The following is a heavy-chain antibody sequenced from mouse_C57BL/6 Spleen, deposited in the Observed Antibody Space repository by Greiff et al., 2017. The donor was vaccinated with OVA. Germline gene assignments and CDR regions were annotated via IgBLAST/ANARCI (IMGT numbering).Heavy chain of an antibody. V-gene: IGHV1-42*01. CDR2: INPSTGGT. J-gene: IGHJ4*01. CDR3: ARRDASYYYSNDAMDY. D-gene: IGHD2-5*01. Sequence: VQLQQSGPELVKPGASVKISCKASGYSFTGYYMNWVKQSPEKSLEWIGEINPSTGGTTYNQKFKAKATLTVDKSSSTAYMQLKSLTSEDSAVDYGARRDASYYYSNDAMDYWGQGTSVTVSS. CDR1: GYSFTGYY.